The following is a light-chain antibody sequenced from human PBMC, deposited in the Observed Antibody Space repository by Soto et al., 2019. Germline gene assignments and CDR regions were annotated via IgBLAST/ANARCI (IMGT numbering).Light chain of an antibody. J-gene: IGLJ2*01. CDR1: SSDVGGYNY. CDR3: SSYTTSYTQV. Sequence: QSALTQPASVSGSPGQSITISCTGTSSDVGGYNYVSWYQHHPGKVPKLMIYEVSNRPLGISNRFSCSKSGNTASLTISGLRSEDEADYYCSSYTTSYTQVFGGGTKLTVL. CDR2: EVS. V-gene: IGLV2-14*01.